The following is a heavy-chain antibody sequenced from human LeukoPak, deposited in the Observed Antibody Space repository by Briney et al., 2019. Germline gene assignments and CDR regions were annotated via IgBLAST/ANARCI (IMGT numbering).Heavy chain of an antibody. J-gene: IGHJ4*02. Sequence: SVTLSLTCTVSGGSISSGGYYWSSIRRPPGKGLEWIPTIHYSGSTNYNPSLKSQVTISVDTSKNQFSLKLSSVTAADTAVYYCARHTSGSSLDYWGQGTLVTVSS. CDR3: ARHTSGSSLDY. D-gene: IGHD6-6*01. CDR2: IHYSGST. V-gene: IGHV4-39*01. CDR1: GGSISSGGYY.